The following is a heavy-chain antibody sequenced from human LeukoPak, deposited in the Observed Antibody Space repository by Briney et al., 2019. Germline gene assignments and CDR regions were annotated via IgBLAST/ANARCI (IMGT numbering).Heavy chain of an antibody. CDR1: GGSISSYY. D-gene: IGHD2-2*02. V-gene: IGHV4-59*01. CDR2: IYYSGST. Sequence: SETQSLTCTVSGGSISSYYWSWIRQPPGKGLEWIGYIYYSGSTNYNPSLKGRVTISVDTSKNQFSLKLSSVTAADTAVYYCARAPPCSSTSCYRWFDPWGQGTLVTVSS. CDR3: ARAPPCSSTSCYRWFDP. J-gene: IGHJ5*02.